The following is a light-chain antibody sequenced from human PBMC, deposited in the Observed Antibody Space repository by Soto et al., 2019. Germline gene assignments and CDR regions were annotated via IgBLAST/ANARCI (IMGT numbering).Light chain of an antibody. CDR3: YSYAGSYIFYV. CDR2: DVS. CDR1: GSDVGAYNY. V-gene: IGLV2-11*01. Sequence: QSALTQPRSVSGSPGQSVTISCTGTGSDVGAYNYVSWYQHHPGKAPKLMIYDVSKRPSGVPDRFSGSKSGNTASLTISGLQAEDEADYYCYSYAGSYIFYVFGTGTKLTVL. J-gene: IGLJ1*01.